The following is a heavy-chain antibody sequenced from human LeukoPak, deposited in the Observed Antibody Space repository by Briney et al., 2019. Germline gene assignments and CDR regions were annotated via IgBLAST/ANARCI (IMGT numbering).Heavy chain of an antibody. CDR1: GGSISSGGYY. CDR2: IYYSGST. Sequence: PSQTLSLTCTVSGGSISSGGYYWSWIRQHPGKSLEWIGYIYYSGSTYYNPSLKSRVTISVDTSKNQFSLKLSSVTAADTAVYYCARGPIYGDYVLDYWGQGTLVTVSS. J-gene: IGHJ4*02. V-gene: IGHV4-31*03. D-gene: IGHD4-17*01. CDR3: ARGPIYGDYVLDY.